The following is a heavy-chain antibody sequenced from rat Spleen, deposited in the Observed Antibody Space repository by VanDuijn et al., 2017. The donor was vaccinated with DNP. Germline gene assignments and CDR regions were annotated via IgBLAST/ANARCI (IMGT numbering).Heavy chain of an antibody. V-gene: IGHV5-25*01. Sequence: EVQLVESGGGLVQPGRSLKLSCAASGLTFSNYYMAWVRQAPKKGLEWVATISTSDSRTYYPDSVKGRFTISRDDTKGTLYLQMDSLRSDDTATYYWARDNYGTSGALDPWGQGTSVTVSS. CDR2: ISTSDSRT. D-gene: IGHD1-11*01. CDR1: GLTFSNYY. J-gene: IGHJ4*01. CDR3: ARDNYGTSGALDP.